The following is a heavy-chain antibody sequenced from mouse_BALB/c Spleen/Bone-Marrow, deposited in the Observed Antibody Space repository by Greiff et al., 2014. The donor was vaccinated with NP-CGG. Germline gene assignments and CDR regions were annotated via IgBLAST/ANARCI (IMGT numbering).Heavy chain of an antibody. CDR3: ARSRMRYGAMDY. Sequence: DVHLVESGGGLVKPGGSLKLSCAASGFTFSDYYMYWLRQTPEKRLEWVATISDGGNYSYYPDSVKGRFTISRDNAKNNLYLQMSSLKSEDTAMYYCARSRMRYGAMDYWGQGTSVTVFS. CDR1: GFTFSDYY. CDR2: ISDGGNYS. V-gene: IGHV5-4*02. J-gene: IGHJ4*01. D-gene: IGHD2-10*02.